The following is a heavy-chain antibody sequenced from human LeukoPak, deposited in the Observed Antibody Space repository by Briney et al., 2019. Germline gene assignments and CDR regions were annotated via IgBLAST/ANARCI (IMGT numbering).Heavy chain of an antibody. CDR3: ARDAGEPYSYVFDAFDM. D-gene: IGHD5-18*01. J-gene: IGHJ3*02. CDR1: RFIFSTYS. Sequence: PGGSLRLSCAASRFIFSTYSMNWVRQAPGKGLEWLSYISSSSQTIYYADSVKGRFTISRDNAKNSLYLQMNSLRADDTAVYYCARDAGEPYSYVFDAFDMWGQGTMVTVSS. V-gene: IGHV3-48*04. CDR2: ISSSSQTI.